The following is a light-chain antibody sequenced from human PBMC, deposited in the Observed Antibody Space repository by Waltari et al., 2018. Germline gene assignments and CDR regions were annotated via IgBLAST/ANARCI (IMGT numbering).Light chain of an antibody. CDR1: QDISSY. CDR2: TAS. CDR3: QQLNSYPLT. Sequence: DIQLTQSPSFLSASVGDRVTITCRASQDISSYLSWYQQKPGKAPNLLIYTASTLQSGGPSRFSGSRSGTEFTLTISSLQPEDFATYYCQQLNSYPLTFGQGTRLDIK. J-gene: IGKJ5*01. V-gene: IGKV1-9*01.